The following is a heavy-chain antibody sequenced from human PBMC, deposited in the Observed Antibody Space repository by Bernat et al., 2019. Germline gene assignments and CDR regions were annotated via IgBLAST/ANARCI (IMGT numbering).Heavy chain of an antibody. Sequence: EVQLVESGGDLVQPGGSLKLSCAASGFTVNSDWMHWVRQAPGKGLEWVSHINNDGSNTNYAGSVKGRFTISRDDAKNTLYLQMNSLRVEDTAVYHCARGGVSGLGYWGQGTLVTVSS. J-gene: IGHJ4*02. CDR1: GFTVNSDW. CDR3: ARGGVSGLGY. CDR2: INNDGSNT. D-gene: IGHD3-16*01. V-gene: IGHV3-74*01.